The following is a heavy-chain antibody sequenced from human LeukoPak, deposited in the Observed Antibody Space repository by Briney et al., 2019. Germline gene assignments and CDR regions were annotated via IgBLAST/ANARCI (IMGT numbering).Heavy chain of an antibody. J-gene: IGHJ6*03. D-gene: IGHD5-12*01. CDR3: AREDMSGYDLNYYYMDV. Sequence: ASVKVSCKASGYTFTSYGISWVRQAPGQGLEWMGWIIAYNGNTNYAQKLQGRVTMTTDTSTSTAYMELRSLRSDDTAVYYCAREDMSGYDLNYYYMDVWGKGTTVTVSS. V-gene: IGHV1-18*01. CDR2: IIAYNGNT. CDR1: GYTFTSYG.